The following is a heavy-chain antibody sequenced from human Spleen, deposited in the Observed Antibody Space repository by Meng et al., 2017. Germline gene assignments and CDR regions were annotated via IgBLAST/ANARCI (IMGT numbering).Heavy chain of an antibody. D-gene: IGHD4-11*01. CDR3: ARGPTTMAHDFDY. CDR1: GGSFSDYY. Sequence: QGQLQQLGAGLLKPSETLSLTCAVYGGSFSDYYWSWTRQPPGKGLEWIGEINHRGNTNYNSFLESRVTISVDTSQNNLSLKLSSVTAADSAVYYCARGPTTMAHDFDYWGQGTLVTVSS. J-gene: IGHJ4*02. CDR2: INHRGNT. V-gene: IGHV4-34*01.